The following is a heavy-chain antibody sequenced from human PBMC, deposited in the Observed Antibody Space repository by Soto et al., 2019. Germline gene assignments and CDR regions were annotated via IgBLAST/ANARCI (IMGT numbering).Heavy chain of an antibody. CDR3: AKHAEYQLVSWFDP. CDR1: GFSFSTYA. CDR2: ISAGGGNT. J-gene: IGHJ5*02. V-gene: IGHV3-23*01. Sequence: EVQLLESGGGLVQTGGSLRLSCAVSGFSFSTYAMSWVRQAPGKGLEWVSGISAGGGNTYYADSVRGRFTISRGNSKDTLYLQITSLGAEDTAFYYCAKHAEYQLVSWFDPWGEGTLVTVSS. D-gene: IGHD2-2*01.